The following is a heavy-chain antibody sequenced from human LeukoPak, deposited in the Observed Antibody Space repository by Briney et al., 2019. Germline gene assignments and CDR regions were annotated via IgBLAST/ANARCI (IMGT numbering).Heavy chain of an antibody. CDR2: IGSSGSTI. Sequence: GGSLRLSCAVSGFPFSVYEMNWVRQAPGKGLEWVSNIGSSGSTIYYADSVKGRLSISRDNAKSSLYLQMNSLRVEDTAVYYCALLAVASDFDYWGQGALVTVSS. CDR1: GFPFSVYE. J-gene: IGHJ4*02. V-gene: IGHV3-48*03. D-gene: IGHD6-19*01. CDR3: ALLAVASDFDY.